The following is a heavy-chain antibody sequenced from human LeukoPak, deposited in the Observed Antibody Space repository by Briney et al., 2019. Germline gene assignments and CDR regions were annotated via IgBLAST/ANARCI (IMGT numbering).Heavy chain of an antibody. V-gene: IGHV3-23*01. D-gene: IGHD5-18*01. J-gene: IGHJ4*02. CDR2: ISGSGGST. Sequence: GGSLRLSCAASGFTFASYAVSWVRQAPGKGLEWVSTISGSGGSTYYADSVKGRFTISRDNSKNTLSLQMNSLRAEDTAVYYCAKVGYSYPPSGYWGQGTLVTVSS. CDR1: GFTFASYA. CDR3: AKVGYSYPPSGY.